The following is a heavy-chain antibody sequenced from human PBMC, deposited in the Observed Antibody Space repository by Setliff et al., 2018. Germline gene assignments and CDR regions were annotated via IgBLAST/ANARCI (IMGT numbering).Heavy chain of an antibody. Sequence: ASVKVSCKASGYTFTGYYIHWVRQAPGQGLEYMGWINPNSGGTNYAPKFQGRVTMTRDTSISTVYMELSSLRSEDTAVYYCARESTMVRGRGDYWGQGTLVTVSS. D-gene: IGHD3-10*01. J-gene: IGHJ4*02. V-gene: IGHV1-2*02. CDR1: GYTFTGYY. CDR3: ARESTMVRGRGDY. CDR2: INPNSGGT.